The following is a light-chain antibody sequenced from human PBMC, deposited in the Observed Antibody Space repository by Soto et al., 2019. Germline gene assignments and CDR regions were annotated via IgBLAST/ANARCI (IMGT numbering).Light chain of an antibody. V-gene: IGLV1-40*01. Sequence: QSVLTQPPSVSGAPGQTITISCTGSSTNIGAGYDVPWYQQLPGKAPKLLIYGNNNRPSGVPDRFSGSKSGTSVSLAITGVLGEEEDDYHYQSYDSSLTNAVFGGGTKLTVL. CDR1: STNIGAGYD. CDR2: GNN. CDR3: QSYDSSLTNAV. J-gene: IGLJ2*01.